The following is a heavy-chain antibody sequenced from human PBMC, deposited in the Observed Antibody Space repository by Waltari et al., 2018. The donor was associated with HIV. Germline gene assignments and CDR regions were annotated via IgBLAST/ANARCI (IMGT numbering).Heavy chain of an antibody. Sequence: QVQLQESGPGLVKPSETLSLPCTVSGASTSRYYGSWIRQAAGKGLEWIGRIYTSGSTNYNPSLKSRVTMSVDTSKNQFSLKLSSVTAADTAVYYCAALPYLDWDGYYFDYWGQGTLVTVSS. D-gene: IGHD3-9*01. CDR2: IYTSGST. CDR1: GASTSRYY. J-gene: IGHJ4*02. V-gene: IGHV4-4*07. CDR3: AALPYLDWDGYYFDY.